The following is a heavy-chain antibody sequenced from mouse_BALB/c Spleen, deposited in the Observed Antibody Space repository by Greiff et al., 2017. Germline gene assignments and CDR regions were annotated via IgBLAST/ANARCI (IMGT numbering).Heavy chain of an antibody. CDR1: GFNIKDYY. CDR3: NNYYAGLGDD. V-gene: IGHV14-4*02. D-gene: IGHD1-1*01. CDR2: IDPENGDT. Sequence: VQLQQSGAELVRSGASVKLSCTASGFNIKDYYMHWVKQRPEQGLEWIGWIDPENGDTEYAPKFQGKATMTADTSSNTAYLQLSSLTSEDTAVYYCNNYYAGLGDDWGQGTSVTVSS. J-gene: IGHJ4*01.